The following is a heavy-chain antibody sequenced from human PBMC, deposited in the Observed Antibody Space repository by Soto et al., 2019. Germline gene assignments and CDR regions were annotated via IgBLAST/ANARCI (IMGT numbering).Heavy chain of an antibody. CDR2: VSGTGGGS. D-gene: IGHD2-15*01. J-gene: IGHJ6*03. Sequence: PGGSLRLSCAASGFPVTNYGMHWVRQPPGKGPEYVSIVSGTGGGSYYADSVKGRFAMSRDNSKNTLYLQMGSLRDEDTAVYYCVRRYCSGGSCSHMDVWGKGTTVTVSS. CDR1: GFPVTNYG. CDR3: VRRYCSGGSCSHMDV. V-gene: IGHV3-64*02.